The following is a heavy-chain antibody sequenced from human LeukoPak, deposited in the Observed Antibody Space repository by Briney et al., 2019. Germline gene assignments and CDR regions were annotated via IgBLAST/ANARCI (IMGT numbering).Heavy chain of an antibody. D-gene: IGHD1-26*01. Sequence: ASVYLSCKASGGTFSSYAISWVRQPPGQGLEWMGGIIPIFGTANYAQKFQGRVTITTDESTSTAYMELSSLRSEDTAVYYCARVVGPWGQGTLVTVSS. CDR3: ARVVGP. V-gene: IGHV1-69*05. CDR2: IIPIFGTA. CDR1: GGTFSSYA. J-gene: IGHJ5*02.